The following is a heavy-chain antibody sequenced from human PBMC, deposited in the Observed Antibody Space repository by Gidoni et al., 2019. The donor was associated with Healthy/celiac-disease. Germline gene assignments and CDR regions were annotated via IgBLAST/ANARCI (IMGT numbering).Heavy chain of an antibody. CDR3: ARMGGDGYYDSSGYYPFDY. CDR2: IIPIFGTA. J-gene: IGHJ4*02. V-gene: IGHV1-69*01. Sequence: MGGIIPIFGTANYAQKFQGRVTITAVESTSTAYMELSSLRSEDTAVYYCARMGGDGYYDSSGYYPFDYWGQGTLVTVSS. D-gene: IGHD3-22*01.